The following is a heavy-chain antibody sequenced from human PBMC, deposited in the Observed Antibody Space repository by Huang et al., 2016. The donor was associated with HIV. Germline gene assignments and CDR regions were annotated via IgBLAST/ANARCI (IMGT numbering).Heavy chain of an antibody. D-gene: IGHD4-4*01. V-gene: IGHV1-18*01. J-gene: IGHJ3*01. CDR2: IGSDSRDT. CDR1: GYDFGSYG. Sequence: QVQMVQSGGEVMQPGASVRVSCKASGYDFGSYGMNWVRQAPGQGLEGLGGIGSDSRDTSSAQKFQGRVTMTTDTSTTTTYMELRSLRSDDTDMYYCARDPYYSNRWKRNDASFLWGQGTMITVSS. CDR3: ARDPYYSNRWKRNDASFL.